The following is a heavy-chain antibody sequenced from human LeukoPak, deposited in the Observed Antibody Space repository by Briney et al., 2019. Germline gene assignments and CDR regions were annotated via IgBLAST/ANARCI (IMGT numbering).Heavy chain of an antibody. CDR1: GFTFSSYS. D-gene: IGHD3-10*02. CDR3: AELGITMIGGV. CDR2: LSTSSSYI. J-gene: IGHJ6*04. Sequence: GGSLRLSCAASGFTFSSYSMNWVRQAPGKGLEWVSSLSTSSSYIYYADSLKGRFTISRDNAKNPLYLQMNSLRAEDTAVYYCAELGITMIGGVWGKGTTVTISS. V-gene: IGHV3-21*01.